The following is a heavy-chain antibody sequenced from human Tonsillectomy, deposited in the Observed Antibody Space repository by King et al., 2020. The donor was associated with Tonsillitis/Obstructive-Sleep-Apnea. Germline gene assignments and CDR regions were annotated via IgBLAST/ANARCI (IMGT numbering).Heavy chain of an antibody. CDR3: AGGDFWSGYLDY. V-gene: IGHV3-33*01. Sequence: VQMGESGGGVVQPGRSLRLSCAASGFTFSSYGMHWVRQAPGKGLEWVAVILYDGTNTYYADSVKGRFTISRDNSKNTLYLQMNSLRAEDTAVYYCAGGDFWSGYLDYCGQGTLVTVSS. J-gene: IGHJ4*02. D-gene: IGHD3-3*01. CDR1: GFTFSSYG. CDR2: ILYDGTNT.